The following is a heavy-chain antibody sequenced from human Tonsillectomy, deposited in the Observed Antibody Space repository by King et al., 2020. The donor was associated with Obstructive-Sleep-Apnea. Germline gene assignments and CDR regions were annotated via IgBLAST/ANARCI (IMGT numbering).Heavy chain of an antibody. CDR3: ARLVAGIVGATSYWYFDL. D-gene: IGHD1-26*01. Sequence: LVQSGAEVKKPGESLKISCKGSGYSFTSYWIGWVRQMPGKGLEWMGIIYPGDSDTRYSPSFQGQVTISADKSISTAYLQWSSLKASDTAMYYCARLVAGIVGATSYWYFDLWGRGTLVTVSS. CDR2: IYPGDSDT. V-gene: IGHV5-51*01. J-gene: IGHJ2*01. CDR1: GYSFTSYW.